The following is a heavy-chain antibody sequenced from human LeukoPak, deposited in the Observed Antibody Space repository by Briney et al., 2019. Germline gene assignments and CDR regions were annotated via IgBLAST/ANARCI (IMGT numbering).Heavy chain of an antibody. CDR1: GGSISSSN. CDR2: ISDDGTSK. Sequence: TLSLTCAVSGGSISSSNWWSWVRQGPGKGLEWVAVISDDGTSKFYADSVKGRFTIFRDNSKNTLFLQINSLRPEDTAMYYCAKVDDLDAFDIWGQGTLVTVSS. CDR3: AKVDDLDAFDI. J-gene: IGHJ3*02. D-gene: IGHD2-2*03. V-gene: IGHV3-30*18.